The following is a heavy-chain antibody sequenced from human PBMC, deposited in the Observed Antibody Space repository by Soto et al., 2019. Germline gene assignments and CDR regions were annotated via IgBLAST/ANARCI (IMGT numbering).Heavy chain of an antibody. CDR1: GYTFTSYA. D-gene: IGHD4-17*01. Sequence: ASVKVSCKASGYTFTSYAMHWVRQAPGQRLEWMGWINAGNGNTKYSQKFQGRVTITRDTSASTAYMELSSLRSEDTAVYYCTRVHFPLSTTVTKPYYYGMDVWGQGTTVTVSS. CDR2: INAGNGNT. J-gene: IGHJ6*02. CDR3: TRVHFPLSTTVTKPYYYGMDV. V-gene: IGHV1-3*01.